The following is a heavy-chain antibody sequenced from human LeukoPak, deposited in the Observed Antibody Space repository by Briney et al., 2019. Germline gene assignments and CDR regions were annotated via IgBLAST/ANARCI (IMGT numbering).Heavy chain of an antibody. CDR2: IYPGDSDT. CDR1: GYSFTSYW. J-gene: IGHJ3*02. D-gene: IGHD1-26*01. CDR3: ARQAGADAFDI. V-gene: IGHV5-51*01. Sequence: GESLKISRNGSGYSFTSYWIGWVRQMPGKGLAWMGIIYPGDSDTRYRPSFQGQVTISADKSISTAYLQWSSLKASDTAMYYCARQAGADAFDIWGQGTMVTVSS.